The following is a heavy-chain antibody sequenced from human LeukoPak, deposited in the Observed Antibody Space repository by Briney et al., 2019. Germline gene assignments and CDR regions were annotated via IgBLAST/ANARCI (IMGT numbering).Heavy chain of an antibody. D-gene: IGHD1-26*01. J-gene: IGHJ3*02. CDR2: INHSGST. Sequence: SETLSLTCAVYGGSFSGYYWSWIRQPPGKGLEWIGEINHSGSTNYNPSLKSRVTISVDTSKNQFSLKLSSVTAADTAVYYCARGPWDAFDIWGQGTIVTVSS. CDR3: ARGPWDAFDI. CDR1: GGSFSGYY. V-gene: IGHV4-34*01.